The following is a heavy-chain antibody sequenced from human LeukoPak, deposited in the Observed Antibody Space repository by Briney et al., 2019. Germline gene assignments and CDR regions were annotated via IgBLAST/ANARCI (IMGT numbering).Heavy chain of an antibody. V-gene: IGHV3-30-3*01. CDR1: GFTFSSYA. Sequence: GSLILSCAASGFTFSSYAMHWVRQAPGKGLEWVAVILYDGSNKYYADSVKGRFTISRDNSKNTLYLQMNSLRAEDTAVYYCARASRGPHDFWSGYHDYWGQGTLVTVSS. D-gene: IGHD3-3*01. J-gene: IGHJ4*02. CDR3: ARASRGPHDFWSGYHDY. CDR2: ILYDGSNK.